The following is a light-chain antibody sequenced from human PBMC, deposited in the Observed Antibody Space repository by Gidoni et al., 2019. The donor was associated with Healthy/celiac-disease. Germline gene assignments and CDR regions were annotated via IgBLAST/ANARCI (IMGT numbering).Light chain of an antibody. J-gene: IGLJ2*01. CDR3: SSYAGSNNSL. V-gene: IGLV2-8*01. CDR2: EVS. CDR1: SSDVGGYNY. Sequence: QSALTQPPSASGSPGQSVTNSCTGTSSDVGGYNYVSWYQQHPGKAPKLLIYEVSKRPSGVPDRFSGSKSGNTASLTVSGLQAEDEADYYCSSYAGSNNSLFGGGTKLTVL.